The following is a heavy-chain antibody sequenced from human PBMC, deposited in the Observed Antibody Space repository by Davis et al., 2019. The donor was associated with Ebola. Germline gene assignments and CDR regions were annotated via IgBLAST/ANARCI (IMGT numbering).Heavy chain of an antibody. Sequence: MPGGSLRLSCAASGFTFSSYWMSWIRQPPGKGLEWIGEINHSGSTNYNPSLKSRVTISVDTSKNQFSLKLTSVTAADTAVYYCSRQEFRYTSGPPEYYFHYWGQGTLVTVSS. V-gene: IGHV4-34*01. J-gene: IGHJ4*02. CDR1: GFTFSSYW. CDR2: INHSGST. CDR3: SRQEFRYTSGPPEYYFHY. D-gene: IGHD6-19*01.